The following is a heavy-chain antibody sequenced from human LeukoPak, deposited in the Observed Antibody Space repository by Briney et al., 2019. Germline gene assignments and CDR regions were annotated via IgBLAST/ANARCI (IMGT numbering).Heavy chain of an antibody. CDR2: IYYSGST. V-gene: IGHV4-39*01. D-gene: IGHD3-22*01. CDR3: ARLFNRYYYDSSGSLDY. CDR1: GGSISSSSYY. J-gene: IGHJ4*02. Sequence: PSETLSLTCTVSGGSISSSSYYWGWIRQPPGKGLEWIGSIYYSGSTYYNPSLKSRVTISVDTSKNQFSLKLSSVTAADTAVYYCARLFNRYYYDSSGSLDYWGQGTLVTVSS.